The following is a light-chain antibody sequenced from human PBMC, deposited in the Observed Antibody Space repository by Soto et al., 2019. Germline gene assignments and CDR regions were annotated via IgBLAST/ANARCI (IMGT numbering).Light chain of an antibody. CDR2: DAS. J-gene: IGKJ2*01. V-gene: IGKV1-5*01. CDR1: QNIRSW. Sequence: DMPMTQSPTTLSASVGDRVTITCRASQNIRSWLAWYQQKPGKAPKVLIYDASTLESGVPSRFSGRGFGTEFTLTISSLQPDDFATYYCQHYNGYFGQGTKVDI. CDR3: QHYNGY.